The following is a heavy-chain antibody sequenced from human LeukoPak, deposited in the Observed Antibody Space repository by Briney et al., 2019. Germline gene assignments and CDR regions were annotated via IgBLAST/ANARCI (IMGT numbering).Heavy chain of an antibody. J-gene: IGHJ4*02. CDR3: ARGGATGGRFEN. CDR2: MREDGTEI. Sequence: PGGSLRLSCAASGFPFDVQTMSWVRQAPGKGLDWVASMREDGTEIYYVDSVEGRFTISRDNPKNSLYLQMNSLRGEDTAVYYCARGGATGGRFENWGQGTLVTVSS. CDR1: GFPFDVQT. D-gene: IGHD1-26*01. V-gene: IGHV3-7*01.